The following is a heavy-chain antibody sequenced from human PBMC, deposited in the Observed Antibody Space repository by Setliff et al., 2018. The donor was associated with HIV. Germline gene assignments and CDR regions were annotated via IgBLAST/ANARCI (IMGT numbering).Heavy chain of an antibody. CDR2: IIPIFGTA. J-gene: IGHJ3*02. D-gene: IGHD3-10*01. CDR3: FSRGEDAFDI. Sequence: SVKVSCKASGGTFKNLAISWVRQAPGQGLEWMGRIIPIFGTANYAQKFQGRVTITADKSTSTAYMELSSLRSEDTAVYYCFSRGEDAFDIWGQGTMVTVSS. V-gene: IGHV1-69*06. CDR1: GGTFKNLA.